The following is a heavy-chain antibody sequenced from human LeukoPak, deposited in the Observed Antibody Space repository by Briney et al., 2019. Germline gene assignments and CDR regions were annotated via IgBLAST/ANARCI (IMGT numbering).Heavy chain of an antibody. Sequence: GGSLRLSCAASGFTFSSYAMSWVRQAPGKGLEWVSAISGSGGRTHYADSVKGRFTISRDISKNTLYLQMNSLRAEDTAVYYCAKSGSSGYPSYFDYWGQGTLVTVSS. D-gene: IGHD3-22*01. CDR2: ISGSGGRT. J-gene: IGHJ4*02. CDR1: GFTFSSYA. V-gene: IGHV3-23*01. CDR3: AKSGSSGYPSYFDY.